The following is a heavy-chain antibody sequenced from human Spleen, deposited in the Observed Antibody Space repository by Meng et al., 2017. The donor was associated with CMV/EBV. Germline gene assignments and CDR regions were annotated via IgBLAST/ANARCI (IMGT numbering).Heavy chain of an antibody. CDR3: ARGRSRSYLDY. CDR2: INHSGST. Sequence: QVQPQQWGAGLLKPSETLSLTCAVYGGSFSGYYWSWIRQPPGKGLEWIGEINHSGSTNYNPSLKSRVTISVDTSKNQFSLKLSSVTAADTAVYYCARGRSRSYLDYWGQGTLVTVSS. CDR1: GGSFSGYY. J-gene: IGHJ4*02. V-gene: IGHV4-34*01. D-gene: IGHD3-10*01.